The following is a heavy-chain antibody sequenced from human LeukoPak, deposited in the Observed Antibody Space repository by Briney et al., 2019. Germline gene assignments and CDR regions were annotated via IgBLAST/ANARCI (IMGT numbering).Heavy chain of an antibody. V-gene: IGHV1-69*13. CDR1: GGTFSSYA. CDR3: ARGTIFGPFDY. CDR2: IIPIFGTA. J-gene: IGHJ4*02. Sequence: SVKVSCKASGGTFSSYAISWVRQAPGQGLEWMGGIIPIFGTANYAQKFQGRVTITADESASTAYMELSSLRSEDTAVYYCARGTIFGPFDYWGRGTLVTVSS. D-gene: IGHD3-3*01.